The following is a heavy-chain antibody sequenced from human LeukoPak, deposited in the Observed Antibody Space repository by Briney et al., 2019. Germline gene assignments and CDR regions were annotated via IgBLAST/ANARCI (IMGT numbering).Heavy chain of an antibody. Sequence: PSETLSLTCTVSGGSISSGGYYWSWIRQHPEKGLEWIGYIYYSGSTYYNPSLKSRVTISVDTSKNQFSLKLSSVTAADTAVYYCARGDTSAGPYDSSGNPPDYWGQGTLVTVSS. D-gene: IGHD3-22*01. CDR1: GGSISSGGYY. V-gene: IGHV4-31*03. CDR3: ARGDTSAGPYDSSGNPPDY. CDR2: IYYSGST. J-gene: IGHJ4*02.